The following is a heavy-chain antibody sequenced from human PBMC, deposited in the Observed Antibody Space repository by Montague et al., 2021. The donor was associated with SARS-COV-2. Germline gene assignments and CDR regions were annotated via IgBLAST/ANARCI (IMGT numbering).Heavy chain of an antibody. CDR1: GGSFTGYY. CDR3: ARVAYRPLFIASYYGMDV. J-gene: IGHJ6*02. CDR2: ISHSGST. Sequence: SETLSLTCAVYGGSFTGYYWSWIRQPPGKGLEWIGEISHSGSTNYNPSLKSRVTISIDTSKNQFSLQMSSVTAADTAVYYCARVAYRPLFIASYYGMDVWGQGTTVTVSS. D-gene: IGHD2-2*01. V-gene: IGHV4-34*01.